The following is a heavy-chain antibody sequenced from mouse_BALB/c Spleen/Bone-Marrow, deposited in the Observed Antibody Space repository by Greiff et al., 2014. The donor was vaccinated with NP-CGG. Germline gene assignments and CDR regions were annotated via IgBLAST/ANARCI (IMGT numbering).Heavy chain of an antibody. V-gene: IGHV5-12-1*01. CDR2: ISSGGGST. CDR3: ATHYYGRFDY. J-gene: IGHJ2*01. Sequence: DVMLVESGGGLVKPGGSLKLSCAASGFGFSSPDMSWVRQTPEKRLEWVAYISSGGGSTYYPDTVKGRFTISRDNAKNTLYLQMSSLKSEDTTMYYCATHYYGRFDYWGQGTTLTVSS. D-gene: IGHD1-2*01. CDR1: GFGFSSPD.